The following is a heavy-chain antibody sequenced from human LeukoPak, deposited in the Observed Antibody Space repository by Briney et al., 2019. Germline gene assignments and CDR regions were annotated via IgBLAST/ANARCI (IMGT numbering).Heavy chain of an antibody. D-gene: IGHD2-21*02. V-gene: IGHV3-23*01. CDR1: GFTFSTYA. Sequence: GGSLRLSCAASGFTFSTYAMSWVRQAPGKGLEWVSAISDSGGSTYYADSVKGRLTISRDNSKNTLYLQMNSLRDEDTAVYYCAKEGHASAVLAPAIPGTWGQGTLVTVSS. J-gene: IGHJ5*02. CDR3: AKEGHASAVLAPAIPGT. CDR2: ISDSGGST.